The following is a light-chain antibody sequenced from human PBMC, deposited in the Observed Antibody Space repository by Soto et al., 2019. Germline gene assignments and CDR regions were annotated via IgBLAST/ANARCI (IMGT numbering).Light chain of an antibody. V-gene: IGKV1-5*03. J-gene: IGKJ2*01. CDR3: QEYHSDS. CDR2: KAS. CDR1: QSVSSL. Sequence: DIQMTQSPSTLSAALGDRVTITCRASQSVSSLLAWYQQKPGKAPNLLIYKASSLESGVPPRFSGSGSGTEFTLTICSLQPEDFATYCCQEYHSDSFGQGTKLELK.